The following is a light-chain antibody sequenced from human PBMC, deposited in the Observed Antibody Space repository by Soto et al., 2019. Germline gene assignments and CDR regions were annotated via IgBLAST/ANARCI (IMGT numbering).Light chain of an antibody. V-gene: IGKV3-11*01. CDR1: QSVSRY. CDR3: QQRNNWQVT. Sequence: EILLTPSPATLSLSPGERATLCCRAGQSVSRYLEWYQQSPGQAPRPPIYDTSNRPTGIPARFSGNGSGTDSTLTICSLQSEELEVIYCQQRNNWQVTGAQATRLEIK. CDR2: DTS. J-gene: IGKJ5*01.